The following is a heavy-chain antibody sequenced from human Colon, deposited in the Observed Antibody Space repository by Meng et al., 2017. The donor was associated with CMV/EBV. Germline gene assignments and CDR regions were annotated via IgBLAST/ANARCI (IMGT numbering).Heavy chain of an antibody. V-gene: IGHV4-30-4*01. Sequence: SETLSLTCTVSGGSIGGGDWYWSWIRQTPGKALEWIGFKYYSGSTQYNPSLKSRVTISVDPSKNQFSLRLTSVTAADTAVYFCAREVTAGSDWYIDLWGRGLLVTVSS. J-gene: IGHJ2*01. CDR3: AREVTAGSDWYIDL. CDR1: GGSIGGGDWY. CDR2: KYYSGST. D-gene: IGHD2-21*02.